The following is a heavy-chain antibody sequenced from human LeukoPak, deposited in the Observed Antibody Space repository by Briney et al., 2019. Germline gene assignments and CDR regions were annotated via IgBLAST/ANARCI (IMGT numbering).Heavy chain of an antibody. D-gene: IGHD3-3*01. V-gene: IGHV3-7*05. CDR1: GFTFSTYS. J-gene: IGHJ3*02. CDR3: ARDWGQTYYDFWSGYSDAFDI. CDR2: IKQDGSEK. Sequence: GGSLRLSCAASGFTFSTYSMSWVRQAPGKGLEWVANIKQDGSEKYYVDSVKGRFTISRDNAKNSLYLQMNSLRAEDTAVYYCARDWGQTYYDFWSGYSDAFDIWGQGTMVTVSS.